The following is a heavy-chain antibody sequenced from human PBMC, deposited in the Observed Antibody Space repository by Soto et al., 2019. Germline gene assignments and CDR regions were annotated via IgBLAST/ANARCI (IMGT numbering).Heavy chain of an antibody. Sequence: GGSLRLSCAASGFTFSSYSMHWVRQAPGKGLEWVAVISYDGSNKYYADSVKGRFTISRDNSKNTLYLQMNSLRAEDTAVYYCASDPLSIAVAGTSWGQGTLVTVSS. D-gene: IGHD6-19*01. J-gene: IGHJ5*02. CDR3: ASDPLSIAVAGTS. CDR1: GFTFSSYS. CDR2: ISYDGSNK. V-gene: IGHV3-30-3*01.